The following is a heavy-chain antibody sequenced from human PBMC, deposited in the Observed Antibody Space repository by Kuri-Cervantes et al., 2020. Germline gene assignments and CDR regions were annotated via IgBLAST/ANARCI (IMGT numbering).Heavy chain of an antibody. V-gene: IGHV4-39*07. Sequence: SETLSLTCTVSGGSISSSSYYWGWIRQPPGKGLEWIGSIYYSGSTYYNPSLKSRVTISVDTSKKQFSLKVSSVTAADTAVYYCATTNPVGATGGGWFDPWGQGTVVTVSS. CDR1: GGSISSSSYY. D-gene: IGHD1-26*01. J-gene: IGHJ5*02. CDR3: ATTNPVGATGGGWFDP. CDR2: IYYSGST.